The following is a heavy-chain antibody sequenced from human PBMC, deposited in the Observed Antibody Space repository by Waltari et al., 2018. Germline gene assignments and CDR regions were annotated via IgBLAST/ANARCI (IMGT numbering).Heavy chain of an antibody. V-gene: IGHV4-59*01. CDR3: ARLAISGHFDY. Sequence: QVQLQESGPGLVKPSETLSLSCSVFGASIKTSYWNWIRQAPGEGLQWVGNIFYSWTTHYNPSRKNRVTISLDTSKNEVSLSLTSVTAADTAVYYCARLAISGHFDYWGQGVLVTVSS. CDR1: GASIKTSY. CDR2: IFYSWTT. J-gene: IGHJ4*02.